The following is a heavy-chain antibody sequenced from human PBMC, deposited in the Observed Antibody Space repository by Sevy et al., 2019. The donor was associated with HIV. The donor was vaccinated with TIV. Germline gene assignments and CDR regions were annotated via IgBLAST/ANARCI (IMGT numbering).Heavy chain of an antibody. CDR2: ISYDGSNK. V-gene: IGHV3-30*04. J-gene: IGHJ6*02. CDR3: ARESPRREYYYDSSGYYGMDV. D-gene: IGHD3-22*01. Sequence: GGSLRLSCAASGFTFSSYAMHWVRQAPGKGLEWVAVISYDGSNKYYADSVKGRFTISRDNSKNTLYLQMNSLRAEDTAVYYCARESPRREYYYDSSGYYGMDVWGQRTTVTVSS. CDR1: GFTFSSYA.